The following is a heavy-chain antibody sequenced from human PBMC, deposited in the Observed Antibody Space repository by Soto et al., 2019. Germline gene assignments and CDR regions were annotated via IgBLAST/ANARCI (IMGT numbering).Heavy chain of an antibody. V-gene: IGHV3-48*03. Sequence: AGGSLSLSYAASGSRFSSYEVNWVRHAPGKGLYWISYISESVYSTYYADAVKGRFAISIDNAKNLLYLQMNSLRVDETAVYYCARDQEVHDSRGHKIRAMDVWGQGTTVTLSS. CDR1: GSRFSSYE. CDR2: ISESVYST. CDR3: ARDQEVHDSRGHKIRAMDV. D-gene: IGHD6-19*01. J-gene: IGHJ6*02.